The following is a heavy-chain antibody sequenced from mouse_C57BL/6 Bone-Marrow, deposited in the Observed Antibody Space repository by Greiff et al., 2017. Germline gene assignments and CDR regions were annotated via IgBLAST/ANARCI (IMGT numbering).Heavy chain of an antibody. V-gene: IGHV2-2*01. CDR3: ARRGMVQLDY. D-gene: IGHD2-3*01. J-gene: IGHJ4*01. CDR2: IWSGGST. Sequence: VQLVESGPGLVQPSQSLSITCTVSGFSLTSYGVHWVRQSPGKGLEWLGVIWSGGSTDYNAAFISRLSISKDNSKSQVFFKMNSLQAADTAIYYCARRGMVQLDYWGQGTSVTVSS. CDR1: GFSLTSYG.